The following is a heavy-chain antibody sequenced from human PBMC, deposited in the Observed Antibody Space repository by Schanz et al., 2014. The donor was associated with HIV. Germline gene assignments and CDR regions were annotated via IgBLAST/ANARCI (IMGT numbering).Heavy chain of an antibody. CDR2: ISAYNGNT. CDR3: ARTDYDILTGYSLGYYGMDV. V-gene: IGHV1-18*01. D-gene: IGHD3-9*01. Sequence: QVQLVQSGAEVKKPGASVKVSCKASGYTFTSYGIIWVRQAPGQGLEWMGWISAYNGNTNYAQKLQGRVTMTTDTSTSTAYMELRSLRSEDTAVYYCARTDYDILTGYSLGYYGMDVWGQGTTVTVSS. CDR1: GYTFTSYG. J-gene: IGHJ6*02.